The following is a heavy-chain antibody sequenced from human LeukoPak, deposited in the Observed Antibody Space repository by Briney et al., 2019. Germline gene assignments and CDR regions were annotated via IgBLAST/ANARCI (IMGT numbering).Heavy chain of an antibody. CDR3: ARESGRYCSSTSCHKHYYMDV. V-gene: IGHV3-21*01. J-gene: IGHJ6*03. CDR2: ISSSSSYI. CDR1: GFTFSSYS. D-gene: IGHD2-2*02. Sequence: PGGSLRLSCAASGFTFSSYSMNWVRQAPGKGLEWVSSISSSSSYIYYADSVKGRFTISRDNAKNSLYLQMNSLRAEDTAVYYCARESGRYCSSTSCHKHYYMDVWGKGTTVTVSS.